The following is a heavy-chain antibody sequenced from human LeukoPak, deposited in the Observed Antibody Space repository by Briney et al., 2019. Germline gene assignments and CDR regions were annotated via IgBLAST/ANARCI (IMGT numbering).Heavy chain of an antibody. V-gene: IGHV3-7*05. J-gene: IGHJ4*02. CDR1: GFTSTSYW. CDR2: INHDGTDK. D-gene: IGHD3-16*02. Sequence: GGSLRLSCAASGFTSTSYWMTWVRQAPGKGLHRVANINHDGTDKNYADSVKGRFTISRDNAKRSVFLQMNSLRAEDTGLYYCASPAVWGELSLRYWGQGTLVTVSS. CDR3: ASPAVWGELSLRY.